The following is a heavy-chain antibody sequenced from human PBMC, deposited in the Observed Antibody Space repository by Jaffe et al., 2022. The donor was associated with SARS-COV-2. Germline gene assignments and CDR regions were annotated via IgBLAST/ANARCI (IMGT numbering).Heavy chain of an antibody. J-gene: IGHJ4*02. D-gene: IGHD2-8*02. V-gene: IGHV4-34*01. CDR3: ARELLVARGAFDY. CDR1: GGSFSGYY. Sequence: QVQLQQWGAGLLKPSETLSLICAVYGGSFSGYYWSWIRQSPGKGLEWIGEIDHRGRTNYNPSLKSRVTISVDTSKKQFSLNLNSVTAADTAIYYCARELLVARGAFDYWGQGTPVTVSS. CDR2: IDHRGRT.